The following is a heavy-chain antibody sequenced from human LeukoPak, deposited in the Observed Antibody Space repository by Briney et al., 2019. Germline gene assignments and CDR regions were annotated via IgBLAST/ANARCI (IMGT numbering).Heavy chain of an antibody. V-gene: IGHV3-23*01. Sequence: GGSLRLSCAASGFSFSTYAMTWVRQAPGKGLEWVSTISGSGGSGGKTYYADSVKGRFSISRDNSKNTLYLQMNSLRAEDTAVYYCAKSGAARFDYWGQGTLVTVSS. D-gene: IGHD6-6*01. CDR2: ISGSGGSGGKT. CDR1: GFSFSTYA. CDR3: AKSGAARFDY. J-gene: IGHJ4*02.